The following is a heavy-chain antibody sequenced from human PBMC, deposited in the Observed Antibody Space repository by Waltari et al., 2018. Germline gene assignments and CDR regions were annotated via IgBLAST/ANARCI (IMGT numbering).Heavy chain of an antibody. Sequence: QVQLVQSGAEVKKPGASVKVSCKVSGYTLTELSMHWVRQAPGKGLGWMGGFDPEDGETIYAQKFQGRVTMTEDTSTDTAYMELSSLRSEDTAVYYCATAYSSGYYGDPPTLNAFDIWGQGTMVTVSS. CDR3: ATAYSSGYYGDPPTLNAFDI. CDR2: FDPEDGET. CDR1: GYTLTELS. D-gene: IGHD3-22*01. J-gene: IGHJ3*02. V-gene: IGHV1-24*01.